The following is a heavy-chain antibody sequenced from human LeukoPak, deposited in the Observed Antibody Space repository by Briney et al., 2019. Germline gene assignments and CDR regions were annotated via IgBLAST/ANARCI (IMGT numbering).Heavy chain of an antibody. CDR2: IIPIFGTA. CDR1: GYTFTSYD. CDR3: AREGIGLAAFDI. Sequence: SVKVSCKASGYTFTSYDISWVRQAPGQGLEWMGGIIPIFGTANYAQKFQGRVTITADESTSTAYMELSSLRSEDTAVYYCAREGIGLAAFDIWGQGTMVTVSS. V-gene: IGHV1-69*13. D-gene: IGHD2-15*01. J-gene: IGHJ3*02.